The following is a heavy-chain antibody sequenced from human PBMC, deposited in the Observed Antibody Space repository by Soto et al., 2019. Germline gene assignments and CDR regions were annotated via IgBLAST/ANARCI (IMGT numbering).Heavy chain of an antibody. J-gene: IGHJ4*02. CDR2: IIPKSGGT. Sequence: AAVKVSCKASGCIFTDFYMHGVRQAPGQGGEWMGWIIPKSGGTEYAQKFQGRVTMTRDTSISTAYMELTRLTSDDTAVYSCARGTTVFDYWGQGNMVTVSS. CDR1: GCIFTDFY. CDR3: ARGTTVFDY. V-gene: IGHV1-2*02. D-gene: IGHD4-17*01.